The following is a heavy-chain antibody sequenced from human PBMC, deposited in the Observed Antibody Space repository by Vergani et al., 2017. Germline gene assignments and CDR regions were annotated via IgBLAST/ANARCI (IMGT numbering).Heavy chain of an antibody. D-gene: IGHD3-10*01. CDR3: AKEEEYYGSGSYAFDI. CDR2: ISGSGGST. J-gene: IGHJ3*02. CDR1: GFTFSSYA. V-gene: IGHV3-23*01. Sequence: EVQLLESGGGLVQPGGSLRLSCAASGFTFSSYAMSWVRQAPGKGLEWVSAISGSGGSTYYADSVKGRFTISRDNSKNTLYLQMNSLRAEDTAVYYCAKEEEYYGSGSYAFDIWGQGTMVTVSS.